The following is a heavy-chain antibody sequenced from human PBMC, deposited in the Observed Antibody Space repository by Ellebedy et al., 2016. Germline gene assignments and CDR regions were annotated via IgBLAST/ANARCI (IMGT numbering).Heavy chain of an antibody. CDR2: ISGSGGRT. CDR1: GFTFMINA. D-gene: IGHD6-13*01. J-gene: IGHJ4*02. V-gene: IGHV3-23*01. CDR3: VKGSSSWYVADYYDY. Sequence: GESLKISCAASGFTFMINAMNWVRQAPGKGLEWVSGISGSGGRTYYADSVKGRFTISRDNSKNTLYLQMNSLRAEDTAVYYCVKGSSSWYVADYYDYWGQGTLVTVSS.